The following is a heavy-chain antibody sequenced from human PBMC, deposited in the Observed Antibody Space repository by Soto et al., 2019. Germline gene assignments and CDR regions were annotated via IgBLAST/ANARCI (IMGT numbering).Heavy chain of an antibody. CDR3: ARYKSNYYYGMDV. CDR2: IYYSGIT. D-gene: IGHD1-20*01. J-gene: IGHJ6*02. V-gene: IGHV4-59*01. CDR1: GGSLSRNY. Sequence: LEDRCPPRTVSGGSLSRNYLGVGRQPPGKGLEWIGYIYYSGITNYNPSLKSRVTISVDTSKNQFSLKLSSVTAADTAVYYCARYKSNYYYGMDVWGQGTTVTVSS.